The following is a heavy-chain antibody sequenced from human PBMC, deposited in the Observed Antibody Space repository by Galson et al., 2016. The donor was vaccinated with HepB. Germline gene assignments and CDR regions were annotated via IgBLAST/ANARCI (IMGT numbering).Heavy chain of an antibody. CDR1: GFTFSDHY. V-gene: IGHV3-72*01. J-gene: IGHJ4*02. CDR3: ARDFYDGSCHYMDY. D-gene: IGHD2/OR15-2a*01. Sequence: SLRLSCAASGFTFSDHYIDWVRQDPVQGVEWVGRSSDTAHCYTTKYAASVKGRFAISRNESENSLYPQLHSLKTEDTAVYYCARDFYDGSCHYMDYWGQGTLVTVSS. CDR2: SSDTAHCYTT.